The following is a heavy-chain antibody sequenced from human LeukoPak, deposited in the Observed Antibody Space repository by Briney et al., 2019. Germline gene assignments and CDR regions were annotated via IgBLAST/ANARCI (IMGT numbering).Heavy chain of an antibody. D-gene: IGHD2-15*01. V-gene: IGHV3-23*01. CDR2: ISGSGGST. J-gene: IGHJ6*02. Sequence: GGFLRLSCAASGFTFSSYSMNWVRQAPGKGLEWVSAISGSGGSTYYADSVKGRFTISRDNSKNTLYLQMNSLRAEDTAVYYCARGSVTWYSLYGMDVWGQGTTVTVSS. CDR1: GFTFSSYS. CDR3: ARGSVTWYSLYGMDV.